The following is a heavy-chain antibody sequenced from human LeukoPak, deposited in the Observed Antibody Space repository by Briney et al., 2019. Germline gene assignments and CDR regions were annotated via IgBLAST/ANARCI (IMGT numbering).Heavy chain of an antibody. CDR3: ARQRTLRFLEWLLQYFDY. V-gene: IGHV4-59*05. D-gene: IGHD3-3*01. J-gene: IGHJ4*02. Sequence: SETLSLTCTVSGVSISSYYWSWIRQPPGKGLEWIGSIYYSGSTYYNPSLKSRVTISVDTSKNQFSLKLSSVTAADTAVYYCARQRTLRFLEWLLQYFDYWGQGTLVTVSS. CDR2: IYYSGST. CDR1: GVSISSYY.